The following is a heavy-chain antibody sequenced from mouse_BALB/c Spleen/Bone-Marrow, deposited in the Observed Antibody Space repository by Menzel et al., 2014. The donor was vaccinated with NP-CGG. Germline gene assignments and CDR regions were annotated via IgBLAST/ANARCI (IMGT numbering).Heavy chain of an antibody. V-gene: IGHV1-53*01. CDR3: TRSTMITYFDY. D-gene: IGHD2-4*01. J-gene: IGHJ2*01. CDR1: GYTFTSYY. CDR2: INPSNGGT. Sequence: ELVKRGASVKLSCKASGYTFTSYYMYWVQQKPGQGLEWIGHINPSNGGTNFNEKFKSKATLTVGKSSSTAYMQLSSLTSEESAVYYCTRSTMITYFDYWGQGTTLTVSS.